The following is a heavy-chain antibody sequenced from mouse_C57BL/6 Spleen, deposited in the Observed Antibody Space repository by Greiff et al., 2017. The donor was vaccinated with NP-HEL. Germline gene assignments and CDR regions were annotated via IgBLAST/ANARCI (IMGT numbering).Heavy chain of an antibody. CDR3: ARDGGNTAWFAY. D-gene: IGHD2-1*01. J-gene: IGHJ3*01. CDR1: GYSITSGYD. CDR2: ISYSGST. Sequence: EVMLVESGPGMVKPSQSLSLTCTVTGYSITSGYDWHWIRHFPGNKLEWMGYISYSGSTNYNPSLKSRISITHDTSKNHFFLKLNSVTTEDTATYYCARDGGNTAWFAYWGQGTLVTVSA. V-gene: IGHV3-1*01.